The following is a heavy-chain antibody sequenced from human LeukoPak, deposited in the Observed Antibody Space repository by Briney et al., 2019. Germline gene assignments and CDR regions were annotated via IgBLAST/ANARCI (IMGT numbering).Heavy chain of an antibody. V-gene: IGHV1-18*01. Sequence: ASVKVSCKASGYIFTNYGISWVRQAPGQGLEWMGWISVYNGNTNSAQKLQGRVTMTTDTSTSTAYMELRSLRSDDTAVYYCASSMDYSMTFDPWGQGTLVTVSS. CDR3: ASSMDYSMTFDP. CDR1: GYIFTNYG. D-gene: IGHD4-11*01. J-gene: IGHJ5*02. CDR2: ISVYNGNT.